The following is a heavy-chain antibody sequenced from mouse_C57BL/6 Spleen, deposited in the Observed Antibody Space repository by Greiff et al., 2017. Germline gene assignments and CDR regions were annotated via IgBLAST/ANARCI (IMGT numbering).Heavy chain of an antibody. J-gene: IGHJ3*01. D-gene: IGHD1-1*01. V-gene: IGHV14-3*01. CDR1: GFNIKNTY. CDR2: IDTANGNT. CDR3: ARDYGSSPTAY. Sequence: EVQLQQSVAELVRPGASVKLSCTASGFNIKNTYMHWVKQRPEQGLEWIGRIDTANGNTTSAPQFQGKATITADTSTNPASLQLSSLTSEDAAIYYCARDYGSSPTAYWGQGTLVTVSA.